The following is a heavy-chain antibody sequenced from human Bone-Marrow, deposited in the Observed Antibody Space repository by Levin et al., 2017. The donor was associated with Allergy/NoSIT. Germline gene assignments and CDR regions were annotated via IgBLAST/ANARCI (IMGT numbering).Heavy chain of an antibody. Sequence: GESLKISCAASGFTFSRYSMNWVRQAPGRGLEWVSYISRRRSTISYADSVKGRFTIPRDNAKNSLYLQMNSLRDEDTAVYYCARPDCSGTSCYYFFDSWGQGTLVTVSS. J-gene: IGHJ4*02. D-gene: IGHD2-2*01. CDR2: ISRRRSTI. V-gene: IGHV3-48*02. CDR1: GFTFSRYS. CDR3: ARPDCSGTSCYYFFDS.